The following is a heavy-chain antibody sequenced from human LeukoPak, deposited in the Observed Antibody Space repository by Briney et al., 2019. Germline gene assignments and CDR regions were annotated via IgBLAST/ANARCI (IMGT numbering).Heavy chain of an antibody. D-gene: IGHD5-18*01. J-gene: IGHJ4*02. CDR2: FDPEDGET. Sequence: APVKVSCKVSGYTLTELSMHWVRQAPGKGLEWMGGFDPEDGETIYAQKLQGRVTMTTDTSTSTAYMELRSLRSDDTAVYYCARGRGYSYSPDYWGQGTLVTVSS. CDR1: GYTLTELS. CDR3: ARGRGYSYSPDY. V-gene: IGHV1-24*01.